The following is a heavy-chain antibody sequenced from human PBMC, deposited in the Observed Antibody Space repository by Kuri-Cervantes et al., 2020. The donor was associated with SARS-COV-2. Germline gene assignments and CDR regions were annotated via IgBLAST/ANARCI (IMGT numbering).Heavy chain of an antibody. J-gene: IGHJ4*02. Sequence: GESLKISCAASGFTFSSYWMHWVRQAPGKGLVWVSRINSDGSSTSYADSVKGRFTISRDNAKNSLYLQMNSLRAEDTALYHCARGPLVRGDPFDYWGQGTLVTVSS. CDR2: INSDGSST. D-gene: IGHD3-10*01. CDR1: GFTFSSYW. CDR3: ARGPLVRGDPFDY. V-gene: IGHV3-74*01.